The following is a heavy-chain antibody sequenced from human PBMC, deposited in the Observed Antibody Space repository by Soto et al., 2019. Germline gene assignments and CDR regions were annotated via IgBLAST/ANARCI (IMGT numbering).Heavy chain of an antibody. CDR2: IWYDGSNK. CDR3: ARAPPGYYYYYMDV. V-gene: IGHV3-33*01. D-gene: IGHD3-10*01. CDR1: GFTFSSYG. J-gene: IGHJ6*03. Sequence: PGGSLRLSCAASGFTFSSYGMHWVRQAQGKGLEWVAVIWYDGSNKYYADSVKGRFTISRDNSKNTLYLQMNSLRAEDTAVYYCARAPPGYYYYYMDVWGKGTTVTVSS.